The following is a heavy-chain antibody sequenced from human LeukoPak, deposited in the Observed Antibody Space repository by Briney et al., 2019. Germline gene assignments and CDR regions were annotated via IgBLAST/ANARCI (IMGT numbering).Heavy chain of an antibody. CDR2: INHSGST. CDR1: GGSFSGYY. D-gene: IGHD3-3*01. V-gene: IGHV4-34*01. CDR3: ARGFGFSRAFDY. Sequence: SETLSLTCAVYGGSFSGYYWSWIRQPPGKGLEWIGEINHSGSTNYNPSLKSRVTISADTSKNQFSLKLSSVTAADTAVYYCARGFGFSRAFDYWGQGTLVTVSS. J-gene: IGHJ4*02.